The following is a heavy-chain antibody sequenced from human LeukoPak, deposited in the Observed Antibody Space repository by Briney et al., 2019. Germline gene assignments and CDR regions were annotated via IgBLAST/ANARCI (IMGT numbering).Heavy chain of an antibody. CDR3: ARGEGIAAAGAYYYYMDV. CDR2: MNPNSGNT. CDR1: GYTFTSYD. Sequence: GASVKVSCKASGYTFTSYDINWVRQATGQGLEWMGWMNPNSGNTGYAQKFQGRVTITRNTSISTAYMELSSLRSEDTAVYYCARGEGIAAAGAYYYYMDVWGKGTTVTVSS. J-gene: IGHJ6*03. D-gene: IGHD6-13*01. V-gene: IGHV1-8*03.